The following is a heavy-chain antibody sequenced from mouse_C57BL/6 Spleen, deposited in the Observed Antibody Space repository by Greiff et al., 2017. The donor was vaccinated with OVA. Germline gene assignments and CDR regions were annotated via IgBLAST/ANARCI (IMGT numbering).Heavy chain of an antibody. CDR2: ISSGSSTI. D-gene: IGHD2-4*01. V-gene: IGHV5-17*01. J-gene: IGHJ1*03. Sequence: EVQVVESGGGLVKPGGSLKLSCAASGFTFSDYGMHWVRQAPEKGLEWVAYISSGSSTIYYADTVKGRFTISRDNAKNTLFLQMTSLRSEDTAMYYCARVDYELDWYFDVWGTGTTVTVSS. CDR1: GFTFSDYG. CDR3: ARVDYELDWYFDV.